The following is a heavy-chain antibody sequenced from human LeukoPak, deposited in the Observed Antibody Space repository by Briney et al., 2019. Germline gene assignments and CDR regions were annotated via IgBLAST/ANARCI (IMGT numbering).Heavy chain of an antibody. V-gene: IGHV1-69*06. CDR1: GGTFSSYA. CDR2: IIPIFGTA. D-gene: IGHD3-9*01. CDR3: ARDYDILTGPFDP. J-gene: IGHJ5*02. Sequence: SVKVSCKASGGTFSSYAISWVRQAPGQGLEWMGGIIPIFGTANYAQKFRGRVTITADKSTGTAYMELSSLRSEDTAVYYCARDYDILTGPFDPWGQGTLVTVSS.